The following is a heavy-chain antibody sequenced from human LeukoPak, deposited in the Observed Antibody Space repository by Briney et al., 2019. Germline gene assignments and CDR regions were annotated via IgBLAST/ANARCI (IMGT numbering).Heavy chain of an antibody. CDR3: ASRAGYTGSWSAFDY. D-gene: IGHD6-13*01. Sequence: GGSLRLSCTASTLTLNNYWMSWVRQAPGKGLEWVANIKQDGSEKYHVDSVKGRFTISRDNAKDSLYLQMNSLRAEDTAVYYCASRAGYTGSWSAFDYWGQGTLVTVSS. CDR2: IKQDGSEK. CDR1: TLTLNNYW. V-gene: IGHV3-7*05. J-gene: IGHJ4*02.